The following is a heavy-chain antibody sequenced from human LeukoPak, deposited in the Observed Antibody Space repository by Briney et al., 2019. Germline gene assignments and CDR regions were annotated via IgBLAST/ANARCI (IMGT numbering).Heavy chain of an antibody. CDR1: GFTFSSYW. CDR3: ARRGYCSSTSCYGSWFDP. Sequence: SGGSLRLSCAASGFTFSSYWMSWVRQAPGKGLEWVANIKQDGNEKYYVDSVKGRFTISRDNAKNSLYLQMNSLRAEGTAVYYCARRGYCSSTSCYGSWFDPWGQGTLVTVSS. V-gene: IGHV3-7*03. D-gene: IGHD2-2*01. J-gene: IGHJ5*02. CDR2: IKQDGNEK.